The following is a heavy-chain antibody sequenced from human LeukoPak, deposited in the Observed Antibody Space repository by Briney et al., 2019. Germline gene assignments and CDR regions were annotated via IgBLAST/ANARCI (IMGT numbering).Heavy chain of an antibody. CDR1: GYTFTNYD. V-gene: IGHV1-8*03. CDR2: MNPNSGNS. D-gene: IGHD1-26*01. J-gene: IGHJ4*02. Sequence: ASVKVSCKASGYTFTNYDINWVRQATGQGLEWMGYMNPNSGNSGYAQKFQGRVTITTDTSISTAYMDLSSLTSEDTALYYCARPPDSGRYAYYFDYWGQGTLVIVSS. CDR3: ARPPDSGRYAYYFDY.